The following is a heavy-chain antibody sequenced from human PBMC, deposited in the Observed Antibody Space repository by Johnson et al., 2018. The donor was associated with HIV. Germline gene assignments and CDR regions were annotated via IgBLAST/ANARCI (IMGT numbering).Heavy chain of an antibody. V-gene: IGHV3-30*04. CDR2: ISYDGSNK. CDR1: GFTFSSYA. J-gene: IGHJ3*02. D-gene: IGHD4-23*01. CDR3: ARDYRDGGNSAFDI. Sequence: QMQLVESGGGVVQPGRSLRLSCAASGFTFSSYAMHWVRQAPGKGLEWVAVISYDGSNKYYADSVKGRFTISRDNSKNTLYLQMNSLRAEDTAVYYCARDYRDGGNSAFDIWGQGTMVTVSS.